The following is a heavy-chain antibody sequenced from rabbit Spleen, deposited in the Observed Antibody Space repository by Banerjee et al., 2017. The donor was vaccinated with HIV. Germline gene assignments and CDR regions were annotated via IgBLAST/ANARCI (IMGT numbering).Heavy chain of an antibody. CDR3: AKDLASVIGWNFNL. CDR2: IYAGSGGSS. Sequence: EESGGGLVQPEGSLTHTCTAYGFSISSSSRLCWVRPAPGEGLEWIACIYAGSGGSSYSASWAKGRFTISKTSSTTVTLQMTSLTAAATATYFCAKDLASVIGWNFNLWGPGTLVTVS. D-gene: IGHD1-1*01. J-gene: IGHJ4*01. CDR1: GFSISSSSR. V-gene: IGHV1S45*01.